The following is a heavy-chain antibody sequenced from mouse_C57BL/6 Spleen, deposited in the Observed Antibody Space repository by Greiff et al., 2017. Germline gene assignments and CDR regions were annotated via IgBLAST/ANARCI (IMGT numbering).Heavy chain of an antibody. J-gene: IGHJ2*01. CDR2: IDPSYSYT. CDR3: ARGGYYYGSSSYYFDD. Sequence: QVQLQQPGAELVRPGTSVKLSCKASGYTFTSYWMHWVTQRPGQGLEWIGVIDPSYSYTNYNQKFKGKATLTVDTSSSTAYMQLSSLTSEDSAVYYCARGGYYYGSSSYYFDDWGQGTTLTVSS. CDR1: GYTFTSYW. D-gene: IGHD1-1*01. V-gene: IGHV1-59*01.